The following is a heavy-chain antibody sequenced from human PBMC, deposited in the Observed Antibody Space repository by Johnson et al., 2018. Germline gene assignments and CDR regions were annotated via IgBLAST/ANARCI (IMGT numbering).Heavy chain of an antibody. CDR3: ARDLGIGGAFDV. CDR1: GFTVSSNY. CDR2: IYGSGGT. D-gene: IGHD3-16*01. Sequence: EVQLVESGGGLVQPGGSLRLSCAASGFTVSSNYMSWVRQPPGKGLEWVSVIYGSGGTHYAASVRGRFTIPRDNARNTLFLQMDSRRVGDTGVYYCARDLGIGGAFDVWGQGTMVTVSS. J-gene: IGHJ3*01. V-gene: IGHV3-66*01.